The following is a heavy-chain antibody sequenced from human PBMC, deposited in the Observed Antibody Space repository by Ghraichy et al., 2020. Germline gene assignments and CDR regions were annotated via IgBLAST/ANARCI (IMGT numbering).Heavy chain of an antibody. CDR3: ARWRVQSSSQQPHLFDY. Sequence: ASVKVSCKASGYTFTGYYMHWVRQAPGQGLEWMGWINPNSGGTNYAQKFQGRVTMTRDTSISTAYMELSRLRSDDTAVYYCARWRVQSSSQQPHLFDYWGQGTLVTVSS. J-gene: IGHJ4*02. CDR1: GYTFTGYY. D-gene: IGHD6-13*01. V-gene: IGHV1-2*02. CDR2: INPNSGGT.